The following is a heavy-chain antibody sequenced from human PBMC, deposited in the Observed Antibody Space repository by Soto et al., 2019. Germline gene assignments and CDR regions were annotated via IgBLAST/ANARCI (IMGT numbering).Heavy chain of an antibody. CDR2: IIPISETT. CDR1: GGTFSSLD. D-gene: IGHD3-22*01. J-gene: IGHJ6*02. CDR3: ARALLSHSYDSGGYDSYFHAMDV. Sequence: SVKVSCKASGGTFSSLDINWVRQAPGQGLEWMGGIIPISETTNYARIFQGRVSIVADISTSTAYMELSRLRSEDTAVYYCARALLSHSYDSGGYDSYFHAMDVWGQGTPVTVSS. V-gene: IGHV1-69*06.